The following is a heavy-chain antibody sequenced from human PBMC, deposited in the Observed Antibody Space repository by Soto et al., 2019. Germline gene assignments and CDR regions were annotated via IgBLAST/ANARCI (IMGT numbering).Heavy chain of an antibody. V-gene: IGHV2-5*02. D-gene: IGHD3-22*01. Sequence: QITLKESGPTLVKPTQTLTLTCTFSGFSLSTRGVGVGWIRQPPGKALKWLALISWDDDKRYSPSLKNRLTITRDTSKNQVVLKMSNMDSVDTATDYCARTRWYVGSGYSHFDYWGQGTLVNVSS. CDR1: GFSLSTRGVG. CDR3: ARTRWYVGSGYSHFDY. J-gene: IGHJ4*02. CDR2: ISWDDDK.